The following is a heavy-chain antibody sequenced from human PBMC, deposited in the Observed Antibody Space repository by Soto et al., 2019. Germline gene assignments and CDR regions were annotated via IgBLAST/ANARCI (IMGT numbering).Heavy chain of an antibody. J-gene: IGHJ5*02. CDR2: ISAYNGNT. CDR1: GYTFTSYG. V-gene: IGHV1-18*04. Sequence: GASVKVSCKASGYTFTSYGISWVRQAPGQGLEWMGWISAYNGNTNYAQKLQGRVTMTTDTSTSTAYMELRSLRSDDTAVYYCARGGLCSGGSCWIGDWFDPWGQGTLVTVSS. CDR3: ARGGLCSGGSCWIGDWFDP. D-gene: IGHD2-15*01.